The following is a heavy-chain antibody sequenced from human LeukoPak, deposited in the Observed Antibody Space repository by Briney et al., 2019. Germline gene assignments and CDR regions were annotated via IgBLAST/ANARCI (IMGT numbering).Heavy chain of an antibody. CDR2: IYTSGST. J-gene: IGHJ6*03. CDR3: ASGPTTGYYYYMDV. CDR1: GGSTSSGSYY. V-gene: IGHV4-61*02. Sequence: PSQTLSLTCTVSGGSTSSGSYYWNWIRQPAGKGLEWIGRIYTSGSTNYNPSLKSRVTISVDTSKNQFSLKLSSVTAADTAVYHCASGPTTGYYYYMDVWGKGTTVTVSS. D-gene: IGHD7-27*01.